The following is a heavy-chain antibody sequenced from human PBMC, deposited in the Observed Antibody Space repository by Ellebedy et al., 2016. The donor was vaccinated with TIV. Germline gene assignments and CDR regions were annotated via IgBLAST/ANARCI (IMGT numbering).Heavy chain of an antibody. CDR1: GFTFSSYR. CDR3: VTDRGESGLLSFFDL. CDR2: ISSGSASI. V-gene: IGHV3-21*01. J-gene: IGHJ4*02. Sequence: GESLKISCAASGFTFSSYRMNWVRQAPGQGLEWVSSISSGSASIYYADSVKGRFTISRDDTQNSVSLQMDSLRAEDTALYHCVTDRGESGLLSFFDLWGQGTQVTVSS. D-gene: IGHD3-10*01.